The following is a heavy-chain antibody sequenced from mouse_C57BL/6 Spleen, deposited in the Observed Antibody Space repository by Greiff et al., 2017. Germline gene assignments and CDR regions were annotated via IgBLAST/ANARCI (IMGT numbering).Heavy chain of an antibody. Sequence: EVQGVESGPELVKPGASVKISCKASGYTFTDYYMNWVKQSHGKSLEWIGDINPNNGGTSYNQKFKGKATLTVDKSSSTAYMELRSLTSEDSAVYYCARGGRVFDYWGQGTTLTVSS. CDR1: GYTFTDYY. CDR2: INPNNGGT. J-gene: IGHJ2*01. CDR3: ARGGRVFDY. V-gene: IGHV1-26*01.